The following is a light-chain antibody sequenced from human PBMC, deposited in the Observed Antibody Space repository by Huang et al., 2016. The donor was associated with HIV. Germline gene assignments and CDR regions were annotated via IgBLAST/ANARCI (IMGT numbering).Light chain of an antibody. V-gene: IGKV3-15*01. CDR2: GAS. Sequence: EILMTQSPAVLSVSPGDRVTLSCRASQNVDSKLAWYQQKPGQAPRLLIYGASTRATDVPARFSGGGAGTEYTLNITRVQSGDFGLYYCQQYNNWPPWTFGQGTNVEV. J-gene: IGKJ1*01. CDR1: QNVDSK. CDR3: QQYNNWPPWT.